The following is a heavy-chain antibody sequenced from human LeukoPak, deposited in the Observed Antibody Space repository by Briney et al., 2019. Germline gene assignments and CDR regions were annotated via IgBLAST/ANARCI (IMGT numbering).Heavy chain of an antibody. J-gene: IGHJ4*02. D-gene: IGHD1-1*01. CDR3: ARGTGTTAY. Sequence: PSETLSLTCTVSGGSISSYYWSWIRQPPGKGLEWIGYIYYSGSTNYNPSLKSRVTISVDTSKNQFSLKPSSVTAADTAAYYCARGTGTTAYWGQGTLVTVSS. CDR2: IYYSGST. CDR1: GGSISSYY. V-gene: IGHV4-59*01.